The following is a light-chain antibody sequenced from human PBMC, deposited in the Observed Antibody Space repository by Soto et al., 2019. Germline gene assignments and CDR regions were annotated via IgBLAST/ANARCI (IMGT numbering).Light chain of an antibody. J-gene: IGKJ2*01. CDR2: GAS. Sequence: EIVMTQSPATLSVSPGERVTLSCRDSESLSTYLAWYQQKPGQAPRLLIYGASTKATGIPARFSGSGSATDFTLTISSLQSEDFAVYYCQRYNDWPFTFGQGTKLEI. CDR1: ESLSTY. V-gene: IGKV3-15*01. CDR3: QRYNDWPFT.